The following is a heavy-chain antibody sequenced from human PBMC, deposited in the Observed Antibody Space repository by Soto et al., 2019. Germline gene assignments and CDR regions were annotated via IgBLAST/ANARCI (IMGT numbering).Heavy chain of an antibody. D-gene: IGHD3-9*01. J-gene: IGHJ4*02. CDR1: GFNLSHPW. CDR3: TTGVYYDILTGYHNVAY. CDR2: IKSKTDGGTA. V-gene: IGHV3-15*01. Sequence: GGSLRLSCVASGFNLSHPWMTWVRQAAGKGLEWVGRIKSKTDGGTADYAAPVKGRATISRDDSKNTVYLQMNSLKTEDTAVYYCTTGVYYDILTGYHNVAYWGQGALVTVSS.